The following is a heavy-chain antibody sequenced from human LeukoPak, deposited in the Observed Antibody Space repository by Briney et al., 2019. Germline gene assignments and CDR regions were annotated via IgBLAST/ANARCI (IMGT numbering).Heavy chain of an antibody. CDR2: IIPIFGTA. CDR3: ARDPSSGWPYDAFDI. J-gene: IGHJ3*02. CDR1: GGTFSSYA. V-gene: IGHV1-69*13. Sequence: ASVKVSCKASGGTFSSYAISWVRQAPGQGLEWMGGIIPIFGTANYAQKFQGRVTITADESTSTAYMELSSLRSEDTAVYYCARDPSSGWPYDAFDIWGQGTMVTVSS. D-gene: IGHD2-15*01.